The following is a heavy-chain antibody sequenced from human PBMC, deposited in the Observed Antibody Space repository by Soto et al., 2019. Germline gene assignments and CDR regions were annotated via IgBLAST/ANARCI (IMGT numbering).Heavy chain of an antibody. Sequence: SVKVSCKASGGTFSSYAISWVRQAPGQGLEWMGGIIPIFGTANYAQKFQGRVTITADKSTSTAYMELSSLRSEDTAVYYCANPQYYYDSSGYSPLNWFDPWGQGTLVTVSS. CDR3: ANPQYYYDSSGYSPLNWFDP. V-gene: IGHV1-69*06. D-gene: IGHD3-22*01. CDR1: GGTFSSYA. J-gene: IGHJ5*02. CDR2: IIPIFGTA.